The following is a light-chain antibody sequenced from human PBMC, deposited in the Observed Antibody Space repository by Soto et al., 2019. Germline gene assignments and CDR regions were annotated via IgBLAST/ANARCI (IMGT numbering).Light chain of an antibody. CDR2: GAS. J-gene: IGKJ1*01. CDR1: QSVSSN. Sequence: EIVMTQSPATLSVSPGERATLSCRASQSVSSNLVWYQQKPGQAPRLLIYGASTKATGIPARFSGSGSGTEFTLTISSLQSEDFAVYYCQQYSNLPRTFGQGTKVEIK. CDR3: QQYSNLPRT. V-gene: IGKV3-15*01.